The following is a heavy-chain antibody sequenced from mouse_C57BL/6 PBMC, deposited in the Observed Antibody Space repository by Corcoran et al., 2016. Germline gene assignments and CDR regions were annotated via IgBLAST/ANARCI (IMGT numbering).Heavy chain of an antibody. CDR1: GYTFTDYY. Sequence: EVQLQQSGPELVKPGASVKISCKASGYTFTDYYMNWVKQSHGKSLEWIGDINPNNGGTSYNQKFKGKATLTVDKSSSTAYMELRSLTSEDSAVYYCARKLRGFAYWGQGTLVTGSA. CDR3: ARKLRGFAY. J-gene: IGHJ3*01. CDR2: INPNNGGT. D-gene: IGHD1-1*01. V-gene: IGHV1-26*01.